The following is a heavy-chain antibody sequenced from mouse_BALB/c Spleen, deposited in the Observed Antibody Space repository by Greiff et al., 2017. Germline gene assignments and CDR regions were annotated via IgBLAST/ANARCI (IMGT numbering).Heavy chain of an antibody. CDR2: IDPETGGT. V-gene: IGHV1-15*01. J-gene: IGHJ2*01. Sequence: QVQLKQSGAELVRPGASVTLSCKASGYTFTDYEMHWVKQTPVHGLEWIGAIDPETGGTAYNQKFKGKATLTADKSSSTAYMELRSLTSEDSAVYYGTKILYDGYSYSIDYWGQGTTLTVSS. CDR3: TKILYDGYSYSIDY. D-gene: IGHD2-3*01. CDR1: GYTFTDYE.